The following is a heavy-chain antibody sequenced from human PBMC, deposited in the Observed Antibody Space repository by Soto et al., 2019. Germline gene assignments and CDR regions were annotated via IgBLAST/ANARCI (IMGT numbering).Heavy chain of an antibody. D-gene: IGHD3-22*01. J-gene: IGHJ3*02. V-gene: IGHV4-59*08. Sequence: SETLSLTCTVSGGSISTYYWSWIRQPPGKGLDWIGYIYYSGSTTYHPSLKSRVSISVDTSKNQFSLKLSSVTAADTAVYYCARLGHYDSTGYDAFDIWGQGTMVT. CDR1: GGSISTYY. CDR3: ARLGHYDSTGYDAFDI. CDR2: IYYSGST.